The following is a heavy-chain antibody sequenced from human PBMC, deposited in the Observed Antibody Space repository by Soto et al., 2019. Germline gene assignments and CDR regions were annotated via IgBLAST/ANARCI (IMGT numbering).Heavy chain of an antibody. V-gene: IGHV4-30-4*01. CDR3: DRLSRRMINAFDI. D-gene: IGHD3-16*01. CDR2: IYYSGST. Sequence: SQTLSLTCTVSGGSISSGGYRRSCIRQPPGKGLEWIGYIYYSGSTYYNPSLKSRVTISVDTSKNQISLKLSSVTAADTAVYYCDRLSRRMINAFDIWGQGTMVTVSS. CDR1: GGSISSGGYR. J-gene: IGHJ3*02.